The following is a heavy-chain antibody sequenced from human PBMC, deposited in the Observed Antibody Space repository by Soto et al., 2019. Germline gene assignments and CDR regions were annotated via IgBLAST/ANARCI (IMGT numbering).Heavy chain of an antibody. V-gene: IGHV4-59*08. CDR2: IYYSGST. D-gene: IGHD6-13*01. Sequence: SETLSLTCTVSGGSISSYYWSWIRQPPGKGLEWIGYIYYSGSTNYNPSLKSRVTISVDTSKNQFSLKLSSVTAADTAVYYCARRRIAAAVTTHYYYYMDVWGKGTTVTVSS. J-gene: IGHJ6*03. CDR3: ARRRIAAAVTTHYYYYMDV. CDR1: GGSISSYY.